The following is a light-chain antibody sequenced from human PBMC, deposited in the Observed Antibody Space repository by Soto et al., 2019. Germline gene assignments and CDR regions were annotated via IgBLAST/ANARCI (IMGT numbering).Light chain of an antibody. Sequence: GDRVTITCRASQSISSWLAWYQQKPGKAPKFLIYDASNLESGVPSRFSGSGSGTEFTLTISSMQPDDFATYYCQQYHGYSRTFGQGTKVDIK. J-gene: IGKJ1*01. CDR1: QSISSW. CDR3: QQYHGYSRT. V-gene: IGKV1-5*01. CDR2: DAS.